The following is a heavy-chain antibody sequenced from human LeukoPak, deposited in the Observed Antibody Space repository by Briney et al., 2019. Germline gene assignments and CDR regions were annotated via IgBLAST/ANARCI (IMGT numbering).Heavy chain of an antibody. J-gene: IGHJ4*02. CDR2: IYDSGST. CDR1: GGAITISYNY. V-gene: IGHV4-39*01. Sequence: PETLSLTCTLSGGAITISYNYCGWIRHPPGKGLEWVGSIYDSGSTYYNPSLKTRVTISVDTSKNQFSLRLNSVTAADTAVYYCARGVDLGYWGQGTLVTVSS. CDR3: ARGVDLGY.